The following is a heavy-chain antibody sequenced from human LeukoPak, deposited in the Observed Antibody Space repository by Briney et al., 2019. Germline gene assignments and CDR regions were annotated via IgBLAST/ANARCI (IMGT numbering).Heavy chain of an antibody. CDR1: GGTFSSYA. CDR2: IIPIFGTA. D-gene: IGHD5-24*01. V-gene: IGHV1-69*06. Sequence: ASVKVSCKASGGTFSSYAISWVRQAPGQGLEWMGGIIPIFGTANYAQKFQGRVTITADKSTSTAYMELSSLRSEDTAVYYCARAGWRWLQSGHKTDAFDIWGQGTMVTVSS. J-gene: IGHJ3*02. CDR3: ARAGWRWLQSGHKTDAFDI.